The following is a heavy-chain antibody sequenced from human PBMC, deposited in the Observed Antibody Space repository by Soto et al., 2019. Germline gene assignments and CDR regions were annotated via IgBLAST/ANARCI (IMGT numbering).Heavy chain of an antibody. CDR3: ARGAGWYYFDY. J-gene: IGHJ4*02. Sequence: QVQLVQSGAEVKKPGASVKVSCKASGYTFTSYAMHWVRQAPGQRREWMGWINAGNGNTKYSQKFQGRVTITRDTSASTAYMELSSLRSEDTAVYYCARGAGWYYFDYWGQGTLVTVSS. CDR2: INAGNGNT. V-gene: IGHV1-3*01. D-gene: IGHD6-19*01. CDR1: GYTFTSYA.